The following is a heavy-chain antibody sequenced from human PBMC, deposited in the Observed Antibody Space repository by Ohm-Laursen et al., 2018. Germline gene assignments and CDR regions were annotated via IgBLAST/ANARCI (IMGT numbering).Heavy chain of an antibody. J-gene: IGHJ5*02. Sequence: SETLSLTCTVSGASINNYCWNWIRQPAGKGLEWIGRIHFSGSTRYNPSLKGRVTISLDTSNQQFSLKLTSVTAADTAVYYCARGDFGDYNWFDPWGQGTRITVSS. CDR2: IHFSGST. CDR1: GASINNYC. CDR3: ARGDFGDYNWFDP. D-gene: IGHD4-17*01. V-gene: IGHV4-4*07.